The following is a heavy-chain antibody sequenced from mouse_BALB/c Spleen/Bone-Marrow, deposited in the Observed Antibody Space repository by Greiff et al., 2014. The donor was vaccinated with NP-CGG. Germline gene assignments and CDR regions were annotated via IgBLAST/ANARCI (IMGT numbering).Heavy chain of an antibody. J-gene: IGHJ2*01. Sequence: EVQGVESGGGLVQPGGSLRLSCTTSGFTFTNYFMTWVRQPPGKALEWLSFIRNKANGYTTEYNPSVKGRFTISRDNSQGIFYLQMNTLRAEDSAIYYCARDYNGYFDFWGQGTTLTVSS. V-gene: IGHV7-3*02. CDR3: ARDYNGYFDF. CDR1: GFTFTNYF. CDR2: IRNKANGYTT. D-gene: IGHD6-1*01.